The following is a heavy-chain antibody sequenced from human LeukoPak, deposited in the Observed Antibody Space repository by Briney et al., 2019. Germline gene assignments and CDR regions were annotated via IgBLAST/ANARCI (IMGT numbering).Heavy chain of an antibody. J-gene: IGHJ6*02. Sequence: GASVKVSCKASGYTFTSYAMHWVRQAPGQRLEWMGWIDTGNGDTKYSQQFQGRVTITRDTSASTAYMELSSLRSEDTAVYYCARVVFVPNYYYYGMDVWGQGTTVTVS. CDR3: ARVVFVPNYYYYGMDV. V-gene: IGHV1-3*04. CDR2: IDTGNGDT. D-gene: IGHD2-8*01. CDR1: GYTFTSYA.